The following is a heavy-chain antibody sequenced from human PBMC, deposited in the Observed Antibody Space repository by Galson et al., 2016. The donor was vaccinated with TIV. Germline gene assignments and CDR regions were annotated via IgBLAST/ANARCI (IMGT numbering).Heavy chain of an antibody. CDR3: AYLGDGLDGFDI. CDR2: IYSGVA. Sequence: SLRLSCAASGFSVSNIYMTWVRQAPGKGLEWVSVIYSGVAHYADSVKGRLFISRDSSKNTLYLQMNSLRVEDTAVYYCAYLGDGLDGFDISGQGTMVTVSS. CDR1: GFSVSNIY. D-gene: IGHD5-24*01. J-gene: IGHJ3*02. V-gene: IGHV3-53*01.